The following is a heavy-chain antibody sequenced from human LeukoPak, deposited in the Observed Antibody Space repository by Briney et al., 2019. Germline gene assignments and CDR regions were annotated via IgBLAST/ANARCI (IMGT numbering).Heavy chain of an antibody. CDR3: AKDGRQRKTYFYGSGSVNAFDI. CDR2: IRYDGSNK. J-gene: IGHJ3*02. Sequence: GGSLRLSCAASGFTFSSYGMHWVRQAPGKGLEWVAFIRYDGSNKYYADSVQGRITISRDNSKNMLYLQMNTLRDEDTALYYCAKDGRQRKTYFYGSGSVNAFDIWGQGTRVTAS. D-gene: IGHD3-10*01. CDR1: GFTFSSYG. V-gene: IGHV3-30*02.